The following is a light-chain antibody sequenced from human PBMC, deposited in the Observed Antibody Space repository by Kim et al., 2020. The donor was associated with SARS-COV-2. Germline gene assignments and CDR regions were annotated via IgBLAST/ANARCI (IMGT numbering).Light chain of an antibody. CDR2: DVN. J-gene: IGLJ2*01. CDR3: SSYASSGTLV. V-gene: IGLV2-14*03. Sequence: GQSITSSCTGTSSDIGGHNYVSWYQQHPGKAPKLMIYDVNNRPSGVSSRFSGSKSGNTASLTISGLQAEDEADYYCSSYASSGTLVFGGGTQLTVL. CDR1: SSDIGGHNY.